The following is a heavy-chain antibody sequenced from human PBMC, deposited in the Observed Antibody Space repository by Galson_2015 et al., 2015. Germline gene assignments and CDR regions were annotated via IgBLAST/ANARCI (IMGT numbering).Heavy chain of an antibody. Sequence: SVKVSCKASGYTFTSYGISWVRQAPGQGLEWMGWISAYNGNTNYAQKLQGRVTMTTDTSTSTAYMELRSLRSDDTAVYYCAREHYGPGSLYYFDYWGQGTLVTVSS. D-gene: IGHD3-10*01. CDR1: GYTFTSYG. CDR2: ISAYNGNT. V-gene: IGHV1-18*01. CDR3: AREHYGPGSLYYFDY. J-gene: IGHJ4*02.